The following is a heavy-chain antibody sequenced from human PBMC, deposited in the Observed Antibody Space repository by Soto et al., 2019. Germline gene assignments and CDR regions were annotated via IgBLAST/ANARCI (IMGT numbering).Heavy chain of an antibody. V-gene: IGHV1-69*13. Sequence: SVKVSCKASGGTFSSYAISWVRQAPGQGLEWMGGIIPIFGTANYAQKFQGRVTITADESTSTAYMELSSLRSEDTAVYYCARARDQYTPPHFNAFDIWGQGTMVTVSS. CDR3: ARARDQYTPPHFNAFDI. CDR1: GGTFSSYA. J-gene: IGHJ3*02. CDR2: IIPIFGTA. D-gene: IGHD3-3*02.